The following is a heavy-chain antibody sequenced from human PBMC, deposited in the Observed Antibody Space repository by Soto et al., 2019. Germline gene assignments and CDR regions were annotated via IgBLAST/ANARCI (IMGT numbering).Heavy chain of an antibody. CDR3: ARGGASSIWLEY. CDR1: GASISSHH. J-gene: IGHJ4*02. CDR2: IHDSGST. D-gene: IGHD6-13*01. Sequence: HVQLQESGPGLVKPSETLSLTCTVSGASISSHHWSWIRQPPGKGPECIGSIHDSGSTTYNPSLKSRVTISVDTSKTQFSLSRTSVTAADTAVYYCARGGASSIWLEYWGPGILVSVSS. V-gene: IGHV4-59*11.